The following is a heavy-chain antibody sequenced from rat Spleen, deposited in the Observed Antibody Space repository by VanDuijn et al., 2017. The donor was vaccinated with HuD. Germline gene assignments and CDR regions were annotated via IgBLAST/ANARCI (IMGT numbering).Heavy chain of an antibody. CDR3: ARHNSGYGYFDF. Sequence: EVQLVESGGGLVQPGRSLKLSCAASGFTFSDYNMAWVRQAPKKGLEWVATISSDGGRNFYRDSVKGRFTISRDNAKSTLYLQMDSLRSEDTATYYCARHNSGYGYFDFWGPGTMVTVSS. J-gene: IGHJ1*01. V-gene: IGHV5-7*01. CDR1: GFTFSDYN. CDR2: ISSDGGRN. D-gene: IGHD4-3*01.